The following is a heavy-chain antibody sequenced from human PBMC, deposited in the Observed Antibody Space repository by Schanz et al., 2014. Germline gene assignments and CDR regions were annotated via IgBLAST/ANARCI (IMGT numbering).Heavy chain of an antibody. D-gene: IGHD3-10*01. Sequence: EVHLVESGGGLVQPGGSLRLSCAASGFNFITFAMSWVRQAPGKGPEWVSAIGGDASRTYYADSVKGRFTISRDNSKSTLYLQRNSLRADDTAVYYCARPPPLVRGIAGWFGPWGQGSLVTVSS. V-gene: IGHV3-23*04. J-gene: IGHJ5*02. CDR1: GFNFITFA. CDR3: ARPPPLVRGIAGWFGP. CDR2: IGGDASRT.